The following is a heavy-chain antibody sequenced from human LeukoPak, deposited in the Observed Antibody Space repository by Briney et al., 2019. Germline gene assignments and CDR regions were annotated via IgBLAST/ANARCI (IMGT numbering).Heavy chain of an antibody. V-gene: IGHV1-69*13. J-gene: IGHJ6*02. Sequence: SVNVSCKASGGTFSSYAISWVRQAPGQGLEWMGGIIPIFGTANYAQKFQGRVTITADGSTSTAYMELSSLRSEDTAVYYCARALYYYDSSGYHPYGMDVWGQGTTVTVSS. CDR2: IIPIFGTA. CDR1: GGTFSSYA. D-gene: IGHD3-22*01. CDR3: ARALYYYDSSGYHPYGMDV.